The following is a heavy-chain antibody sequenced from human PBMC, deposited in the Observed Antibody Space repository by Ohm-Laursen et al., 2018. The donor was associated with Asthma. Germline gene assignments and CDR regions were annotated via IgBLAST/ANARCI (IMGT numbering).Heavy chain of an antibody. Sequence: PSETLSLTCTVSNGSISSYYWSWIRQSPGKGLEWIGYIFYSGSTNYNPSLKSRVTMSVDTSKNQFSLKLRSVTAADTAVYYCARGGGYDWLGVDYWGQGTLVTVSS. CDR1: NGSISSYY. V-gene: IGHV4-59*01. D-gene: IGHD5-12*01. J-gene: IGHJ4*02. CDR2: IFYSGST. CDR3: ARGGGYDWLGVDY.